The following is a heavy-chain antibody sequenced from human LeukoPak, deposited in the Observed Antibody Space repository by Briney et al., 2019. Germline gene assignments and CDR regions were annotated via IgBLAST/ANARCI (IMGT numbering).Heavy chain of an antibody. V-gene: IGHV1-24*01. J-gene: IGHJ5*02. D-gene: IGHD3-3*01. CDR2: FDPEDGET. CDR3: ATGSRITIFGPVPWFDP. Sequence: ASVKVSCKVSGYTLTELSMHWVRQAPGKGLEWMGGFDPEDGETIYGQKFQGRVTMTEDTSTDTAYMELSSLRSEDTAVYYCATGSRITIFGPVPWFDPWGQGTLVTVSS. CDR1: GYTLTELS.